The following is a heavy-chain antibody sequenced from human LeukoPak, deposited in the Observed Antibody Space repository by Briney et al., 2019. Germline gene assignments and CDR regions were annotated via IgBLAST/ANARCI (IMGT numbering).Heavy chain of an antibody. CDR2: MNPNSGST. V-gene: IGHV1-8*01. Sequence: GASVKVSCKASGYTFTSYDINWVRQATGQGLEWMGWMNPNSGSTGYAQKFQGRVSMTRDTSTSTAYMELSSLTSEDTAVYYCARGGGSTWTQRGYFQYWARAPWSPSPQ. CDR1: GYTFTSYD. J-gene: IGHJ1*01. D-gene: IGHD6-13*01. CDR3: ARGGGSTWTQRGYFQY.